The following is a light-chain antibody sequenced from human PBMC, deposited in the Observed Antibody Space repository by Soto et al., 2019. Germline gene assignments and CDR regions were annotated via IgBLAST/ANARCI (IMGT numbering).Light chain of an antibody. Sequence: EIVLAPSPATLSLSPGEKAPPPCRASQSISSYLAWYQQKPGQAPRLLIYDASNGAPGLPARFSGSGSGTDFTLTISRLEPEDFAVYYCQQYGSSGTFGQGTKVDI. CDR3: QQYGSSGT. V-gene: IGKV3-11*01. CDR2: DAS. J-gene: IGKJ1*01. CDR1: QSISSY.